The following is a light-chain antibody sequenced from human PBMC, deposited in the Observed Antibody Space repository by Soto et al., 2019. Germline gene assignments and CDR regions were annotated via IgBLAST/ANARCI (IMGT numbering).Light chain of an antibody. CDR3: QQRSPCPPLS. J-gene: IGKJ4*01. V-gene: IGKV3-11*01. Sequence: EIVLTQSPATLSLSPGESATLSCRASQSVSSNLAWYQQKPGQAPRLLIYDASNRATGIPARFSGSGSGTDFTLTISSLEPEDFAVYYCQQRSPCPPLSFGGGTKVEIK. CDR1: QSVSSN. CDR2: DAS.